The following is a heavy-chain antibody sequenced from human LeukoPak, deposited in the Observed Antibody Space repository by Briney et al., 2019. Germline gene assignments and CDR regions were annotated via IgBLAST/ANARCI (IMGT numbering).Heavy chain of an antibody. CDR1: GFTFSRYW. Sequence: PGGSLRLSCAASGFTFSRYWMSWVRQAPGKGLEWVANINQDGSEKYYVDPVKGRSTISRDNAKNSLYLQMSSLRAEDTAVYYCVKDKSAHCSSITCSDFDSWGQGTLVTVSS. J-gene: IGHJ4*02. CDR2: INQDGSEK. CDR3: VKDKSAHCSSITCSDFDS. V-gene: IGHV3-7*03. D-gene: IGHD2-2*01.